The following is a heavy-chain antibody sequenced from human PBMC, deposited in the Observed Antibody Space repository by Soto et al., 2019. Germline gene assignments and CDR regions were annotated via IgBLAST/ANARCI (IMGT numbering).Heavy chain of an antibody. CDR3: ASAPWGVTIFGVVREGWFDP. V-gene: IGHV4-59*01. Sequence: SETLSLTCTVSGGSISSYYWSWIRQPPGKGLEWIGYIYYSGSTNYNPSLKSRVTISVDTSKTQFSLKLSSVTAADTAVYYWASAPWGVTIFGVVREGWFDPWGQGTLVTVSS. D-gene: IGHD3-3*01. CDR1: GGSISSYY. CDR2: IYYSGST. J-gene: IGHJ5*02.